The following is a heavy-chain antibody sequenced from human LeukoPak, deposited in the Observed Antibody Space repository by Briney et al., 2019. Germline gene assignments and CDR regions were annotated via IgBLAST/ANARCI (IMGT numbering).Heavy chain of an antibody. Sequence: QAGGSLRLSCAAFGFTFSSYAMSWVRQAPGRGLAWVSAISGSGGDTYYADSVKGRFTISRDNSKNTLYLQMNSLRAEDTAVYYCAKDQGYCSSTSCYADYWGQGTLVTVSS. J-gene: IGHJ4*02. CDR3: AKDQGYCSSTSCYADY. D-gene: IGHD2-2*01. CDR2: ISGSGGDT. CDR1: GFTFSSYA. V-gene: IGHV3-23*01.